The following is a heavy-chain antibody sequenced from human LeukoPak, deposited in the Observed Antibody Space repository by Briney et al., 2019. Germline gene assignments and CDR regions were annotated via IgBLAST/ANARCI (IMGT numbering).Heavy chain of an antibody. Sequence: GGSLRLSCAASGFTFSSYAMSWVRQAPGRGLEWVSAFGGSGGSTYYADSVKGRFTVSRDNSKNTLYLQMNSLRAEDTAVYYCAKWPPPAMVARLPTDYWGQGTLVTVSS. CDR1: GFTFSSYA. D-gene: IGHD2-15*01. CDR2: FGGSGGST. CDR3: AKWPPPAMVARLPTDY. J-gene: IGHJ4*02. V-gene: IGHV3-23*01.